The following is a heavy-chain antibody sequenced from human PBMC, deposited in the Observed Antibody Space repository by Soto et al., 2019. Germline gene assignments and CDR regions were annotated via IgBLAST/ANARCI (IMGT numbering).Heavy chain of an antibody. CDR1: GGSITGYY. V-gene: IGHV4-59*01. D-gene: IGHD6-19*01. Sequence: SETLSLTCTVSGGSITGYYWSWIRQPPGKGLEWIAYIYYSGSTNYNPSLKSRVTISVDTSKTEFSLKLHSVTTADTAVYYCARFSGWYSAFDYWGQGTPVTVSS. CDR3: ARFSGWYSAFDY. CDR2: IYYSGST. J-gene: IGHJ4*02.